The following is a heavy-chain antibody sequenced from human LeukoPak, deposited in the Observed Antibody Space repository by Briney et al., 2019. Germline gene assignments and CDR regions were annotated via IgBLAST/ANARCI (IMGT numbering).Heavy chain of an antibody. CDR2: TSWNSGSL. CDR3: ARGLGGDQGYFDL. J-gene: IGHJ2*01. V-gene: IGHV3-9*01. CDR1: GFIFDDYA. D-gene: IGHD3-10*01. Sequence: GGSLRLSCAASGFIFDDYATHWVRQAPGKGLEWVSGTSWNSGSLAYADSVKGRFTISRDNAKNSLYLQMNSLRTEDTALYYCARGLGGDQGYFDLWGRGTLGTVSS.